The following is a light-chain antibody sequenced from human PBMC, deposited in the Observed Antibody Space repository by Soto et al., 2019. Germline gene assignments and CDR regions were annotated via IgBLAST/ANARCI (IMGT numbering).Light chain of an antibody. CDR1: SSNIGSNT. J-gene: IGLJ7*01. CDR3: AAWDDSPHGLAV. V-gene: IGLV1-44*01. Sequence: QSVLTQPPSASGTPGQRVTSSCSGSSSNIGSNTVNWYQQLPGTAPKLLIYSNNQRPSGVPNRFSGSKSGTSASLALSGLQSEDESDYCCAAWDDSPHGLAVFGGGTQLTLL. CDR2: SNN.